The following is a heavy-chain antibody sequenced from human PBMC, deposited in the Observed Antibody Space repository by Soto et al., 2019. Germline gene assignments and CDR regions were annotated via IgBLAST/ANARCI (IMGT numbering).Heavy chain of an antibody. Sequence: EVQLVESGGGLVQPGGSLRLSCAASGFTFSSYSMNWVRQAPGKGLEWVSYISSSSSTIYYADSVKGRFTISRDNAKNSLYLQMNSLRDEDTAVYYCARDLPDDYGDYYRPIGAFDIWGQGTMVTVSS. CDR3: ARDLPDDYGDYYRPIGAFDI. V-gene: IGHV3-48*02. D-gene: IGHD4-17*01. J-gene: IGHJ3*02. CDR1: GFTFSSYS. CDR2: ISSSSSTI.